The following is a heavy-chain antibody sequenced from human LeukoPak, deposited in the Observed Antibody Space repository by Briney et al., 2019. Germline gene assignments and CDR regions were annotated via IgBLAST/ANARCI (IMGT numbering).Heavy chain of an antibody. D-gene: IGHD3-16*02. J-gene: IGHJ3*02. CDR2: ISSGSSAI. Sequence: PGGSLRLSCEASGFTFTTYSMTWVRQAPGKGLEWVSIISSGSSAIFSADALKGRFTISRDDAKNLLYLDMNSLRAEDTAVYYCASDYVWGSYRYKARRDVIAFDIWGQGTMVTVSS. CDR1: GFTFTTYS. V-gene: IGHV3-21*01. CDR3: ASDYVWGSYRYKARRDVIAFDI.